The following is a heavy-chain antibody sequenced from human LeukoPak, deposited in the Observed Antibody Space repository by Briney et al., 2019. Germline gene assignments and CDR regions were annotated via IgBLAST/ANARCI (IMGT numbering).Heavy chain of an antibody. Sequence: PGGSLRLSCAASGFTFSSYAMSWVRQAPGKVLEWVSAISGSDSTYYADSVKGRFTISRDNSKNTLYLQVNSLRAEDTAVYYCAKDSPYAYYGSGSYWDHWGQGTLVTVSS. CDR3: AKDSPYAYYGSGSYWDH. CDR1: GFTFSSYA. V-gene: IGHV3-23*01. D-gene: IGHD3-10*01. J-gene: IGHJ4*02. CDR2: ISGSDST.